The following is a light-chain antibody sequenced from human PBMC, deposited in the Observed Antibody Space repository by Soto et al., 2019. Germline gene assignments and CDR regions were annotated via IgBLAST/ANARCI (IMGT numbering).Light chain of an antibody. Sequence: DIQMTQSPSTLSASVGDRVTITCRASESVSSWVAWYHLKPGKAPKLLIYKASTLETGVPSRFSGSGSRTEFTLTISSLQPDDFATYYCQHCASFSGTFGQGTKVDNK. J-gene: IGKJ1*01. V-gene: IGKV1-5*03. CDR1: ESVSSW. CDR3: QHCASFSGT. CDR2: KAS.